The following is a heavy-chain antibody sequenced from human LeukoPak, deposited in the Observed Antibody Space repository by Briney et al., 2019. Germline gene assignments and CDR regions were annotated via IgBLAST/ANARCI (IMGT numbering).Heavy chain of an antibody. J-gene: IGHJ3*02. Sequence: GGSLGLSCAASGFTVSSNYMSWVRQDPGKGLERVSIIYSGGRTYYADSVKGRFTISRDNSQNTLYLQMGGLRAEDVAVYYCARESDGDYGNAFDIWGQGTMVTVSS. CDR3: ARESDGDYGNAFDI. CDR1: GFTVSSNY. V-gene: IGHV3-66*01. D-gene: IGHD4-17*01. CDR2: IYSGGRT.